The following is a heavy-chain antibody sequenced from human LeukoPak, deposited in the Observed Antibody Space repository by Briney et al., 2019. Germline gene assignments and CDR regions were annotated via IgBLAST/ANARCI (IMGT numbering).Heavy chain of an antibody. J-gene: IGHJ3*02. CDR2: IYRSGST. CDR1: GYSINSGYY. CDR3: ARVKTYNWNDLLAFDI. Sequence: SETLSLTCTVSGYSINSGYYWVWIRQPPGKGLEWIGSIYRSGSTNYNPSLKSRVTISVDTSKNQFSLKVSSVTAADTAVYYCARVKTYNWNDLLAFDIWGQGTMVTVSS. D-gene: IGHD1-1*01. V-gene: IGHV4-38-2*02.